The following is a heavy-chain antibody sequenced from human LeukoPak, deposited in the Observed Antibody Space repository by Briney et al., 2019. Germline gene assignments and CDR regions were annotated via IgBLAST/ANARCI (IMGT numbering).Heavy chain of an antibody. CDR2: ISSSGSNI. Sequence: PGGSLRLSCAASGFTFSDYYMNWIRQAPGKGLEWVAHISSSGSNIYYADSVKGRFTISRDNAKNSLYLQMNSLRAEDTAVYYCAELGITMIGGVWGKGTTVTISS. V-gene: IGHV3-11*04. CDR3: AELGITMIGGV. J-gene: IGHJ6*04. CDR1: GFTFSDYY. D-gene: IGHD3-10*02.